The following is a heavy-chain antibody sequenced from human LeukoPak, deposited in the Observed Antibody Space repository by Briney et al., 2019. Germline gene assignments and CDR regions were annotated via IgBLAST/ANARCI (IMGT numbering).Heavy chain of an antibody. CDR2: IKQDGSEK. D-gene: IGHD6-19*01. CDR3: ARDRIAVAGTPLDY. CDR1: GFTFSSYW. Sequence: GGSLRLSCAASGFTFSSYWMSWVRQAPGKGLEWVANIKQDGSEKYYVDSVKGRFTISRDNAKNSLYLQMSSPRAEDTAVYYCARDRIAVAGTPLDYWGQGTLVTVSS. J-gene: IGHJ4*02. V-gene: IGHV3-7*01.